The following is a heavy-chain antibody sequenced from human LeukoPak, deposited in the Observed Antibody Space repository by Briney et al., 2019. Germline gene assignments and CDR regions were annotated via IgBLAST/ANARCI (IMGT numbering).Heavy chain of an antibody. CDR3: ARSSGSYRPFDS. D-gene: IGHD3-22*01. V-gene: IGHV3-48*03. J-gene: IGHJ5*01. Sequence: GGSLRLSCAASGFTFSSYEMNWVRQAPGKGLEWVSYMSSGGSTIYYADSVKGRFTISRDNSKNSQYLQMTSLRAEDTAVYYCARSSGSYRPFDSWGQGILVTVSS. CDR2: MSSGGSTI. CDR1: GFTFSSYE.